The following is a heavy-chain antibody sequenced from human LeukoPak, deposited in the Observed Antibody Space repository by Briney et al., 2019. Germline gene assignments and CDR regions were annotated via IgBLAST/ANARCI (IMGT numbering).Heavy chain of an antibody. D-gene: IGHD2-15*01. Sequence: GGSLRLSCAASGFTFSRYAMSWVRQAPGKGLEWVSAISGSGGSTYYADSVKGRFTISRDNSKNTLYLQMNSLRAEDTAVYYCAKVVTPGYCSGGSCYPTHYYFDYWGQGTLVTVSS. J-gene: IGHJ4*02. CDR2: ISGSGGST. V-gene: IGHV3-23*01. CDR1: GFTFSRYA. CDR3: AKVVTPGYCSGGSCYPTHYYFDY.